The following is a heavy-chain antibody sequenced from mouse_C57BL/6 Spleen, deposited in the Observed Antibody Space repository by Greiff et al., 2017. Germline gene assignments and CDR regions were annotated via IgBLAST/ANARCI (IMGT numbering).Heavy chain of an antibody. CDR2: IYPGDGDT. J-gene: IGHJ3*01. CDR1: GYAFSSSW. D-gene: IGHD2-4*01. V-gene: IGHV1-82*01. Sequence: QVQLQQSGPELVKPGASVTISCKASGYAFSSSWMNWVKQRPGKGLEWIGRIYPGDGDTNYNGKFKGKATLTADKSSSTAYMQLSSLTSEDSAVYFCARYDYDGAWFAYWGQGTLVTVSA. CDR3: ARYDYDGAWFAY.